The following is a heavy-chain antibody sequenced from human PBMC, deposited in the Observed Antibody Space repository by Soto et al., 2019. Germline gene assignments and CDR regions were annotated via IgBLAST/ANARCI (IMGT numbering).Heavy chain of an antibody. J-gene: IGHJ4*02. CDR3: ARGVSTGTLGSYFDY. D-gene: IGHD1-1*01. CDR1: GRSFSGYY. V-gene: IGHV4-34*01. CDR2: ISHSGST. Sequence: QVQLQQWGAGLLKPSETLSLTCAVYGRSFSGYYWSWIRQPPGKGLEWIGEISHSGSTNYNPSLKSRVTISVDTSKNQFSLKLSSVTAADTAVYYCARGVSTGTLGSYFDYWGQGTLVTVSS.